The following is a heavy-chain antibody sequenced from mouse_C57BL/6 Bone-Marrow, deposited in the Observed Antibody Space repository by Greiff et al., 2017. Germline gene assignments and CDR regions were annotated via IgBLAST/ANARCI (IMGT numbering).Heavy chain of an antibody. V-gene: IGHV5-12*01. J-gene: IGHJ2*01. CDR3: ARHEDYFDY. CDR2: ISNGGGST. CDR1: GFTFSDYY. Sequence: EVQVVESGGGLVQPGGSLKLSCAASGFTFSDYYMYWVRQTPEKRLEWVAYISNGGGSTYYPDTVKGRFTISRDNAKNHLYLQMSRLKSEDTAMYYCARHEDYFDYWGQGTTLTVSS.